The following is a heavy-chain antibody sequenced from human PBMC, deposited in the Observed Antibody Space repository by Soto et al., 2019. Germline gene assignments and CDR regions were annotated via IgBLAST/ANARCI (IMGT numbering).Heavy chain of an antibody. Sequence: PVGSLRLSCAASGFTFSSYAMHWVRQAPGKGLEWVAVISYDGSNKYYADSVKGRFTISRDNSKNTLYLQMNSLRAEDTAVYYCARDPKPRYCSSTSCYLNWFDPWGQGTLVTVSS. CDR2: ISYDGSNK. CDR1: GFTFSSYA. J-gene: IGHJ5*02. CDR3: ARDPKPRYCSSTSCYLNWFDP. D-gene: IGHD2-2*01. V-gene: IGHV3-30-3*01.